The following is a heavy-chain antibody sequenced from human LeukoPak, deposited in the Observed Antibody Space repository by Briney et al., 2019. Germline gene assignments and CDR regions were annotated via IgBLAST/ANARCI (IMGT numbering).Heavy chain of an antibody. D-gene: IGHD3-10*01. CDR3: AKDPTMVRGVIINSYYYYYMDV. V-gene: IGHV3-30*02. CDR2: IRYDGSNK. CDR1: GFTFSSYG. Sequence: GGSLRLSCAASGFTFSSYGMHWVRQAPGKGLEWVALIRYDGSNKYYADSVKGRFTISRDNSKNTLYLQMNSLRAEDTAVYYCAKDPTMVRGVIINSYYYYYMDVWGKGTTVTVSS. J-gene: IGHJ6*03.